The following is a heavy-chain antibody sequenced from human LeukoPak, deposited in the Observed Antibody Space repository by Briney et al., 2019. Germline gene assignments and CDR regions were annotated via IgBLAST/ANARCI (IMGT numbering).Heavy chain of an antibody. J-gene: IGHJ4*02. V-gene: IGHV4-4*07. D-gene: IGHD3-10*01. Sequence: PSETLSLTCTVSGGSISSWQWSWIRQLAGRGLEWIGRFYTSGSANYNPSLKSRVTMSVDTSKNQFFLKVTSVTAADTAVYFCATGAGPFDYWGQGILVTVSS. CDR1: GGSISSWQ. CDR3: ATGAGPFDY. CDR2: FYTSGSA.